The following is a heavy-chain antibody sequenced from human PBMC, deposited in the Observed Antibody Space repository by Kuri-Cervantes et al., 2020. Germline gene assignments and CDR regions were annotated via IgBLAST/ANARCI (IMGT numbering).Heavy chain of an antibody. J-gene: IGHJ5*02. CDR2: IYYSGST. CDR3: ARRVHDYVWGSYRYLYNWFDP. D-gene: IGHD3-16*02. Sequence: SCTASGGSISSSSYYWGWIRQPPGKGLEWIGSIYYSGSTYYNPSLKSRVTISVDTSKNQFSLKLSSVTAADTAVYYCARRVHDYVWGSYRYLYNWFDPWGQGTLVTVSS. V-gene: IGHV4-39*01. CDR1: GGSISSSSYY.